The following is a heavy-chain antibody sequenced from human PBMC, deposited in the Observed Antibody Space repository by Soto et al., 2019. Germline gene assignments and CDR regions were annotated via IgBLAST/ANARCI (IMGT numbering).Heavy chain of an antibody. CDR3: ARYHYDYVWGSYENQYYFDY. D-gene: IGHD3-16*01. J-gene: IGHJ4*02. CDR2: IYYSGST. CDR1: GGSISSGGYY. Sequence: QVQLQESGPGLVKPSQTLSLTCTVSGGSISSGGYYWSWIRQHPGKGLEWIGYIYYSGSTYYNPSLKSRVTISVDTSKNQFSLKLSSVTAADTAVYYCARYHYDYVWGSYENQYYFDYWGQGTLVTVSS. V-gene: IGHV4-31*03.